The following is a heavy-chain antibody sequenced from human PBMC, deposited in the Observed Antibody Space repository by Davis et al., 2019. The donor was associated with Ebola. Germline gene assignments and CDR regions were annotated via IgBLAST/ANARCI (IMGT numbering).Heavy chain of an antibody. CDR3: ARVRYNWNGFDP. J-gene: IGHJ5*02. V-gene: IGHV1-8*01. Sequence: AASVKVSCKASGYTFTSYDINWVRQATGQGLEWMGWMNPNSGNTGYAQKLQGRVTMTRNTSINTAYMELSSLRSEDTAVYYCARVRYNWNGFDPWGQGTLVTVSS. D-gene: IGHD1-20*01. CDR1: GYTFTSYD. CDR2: MNPNSGNT.